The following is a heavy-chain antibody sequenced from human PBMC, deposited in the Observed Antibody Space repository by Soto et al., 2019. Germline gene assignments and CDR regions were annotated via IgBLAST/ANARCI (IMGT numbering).Heavy chain of an antibody. CDR1: GDSVSSNSAG. CDR2: TYYRSKWYY. J-gene: IGHJ4*01. D-gene: IGHD1-26*01. CDR3: ARGEQYSGRYFYY. Sequence: SPTLSLTCAITGDSVSSNSAGWSWVRQSPSRGLEWLGRTYYRSKWYYEYAVSVRGRITINPDTSKNQYSLPLNSVTPEDTAVYFCARGEQYSGRYFYYQDQRTLCTVSS. V-gene: IGHV6-1*01.